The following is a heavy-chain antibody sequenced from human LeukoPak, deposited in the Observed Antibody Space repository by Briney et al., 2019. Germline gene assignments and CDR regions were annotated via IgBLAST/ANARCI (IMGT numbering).Heavy chain of an antibody. CDR1: GGSISSSSYY. V-gene: IGHV4-39*01. CDR3: ASEVITMVRGVITPFDY. CDR2: IYYSGST. D-gene: IGHD3-10*01. Sequence: PSETLSLTCTVSGGSISSSSYYWGWIRQPPGKGLEWIGSIYYSGSTYYNPSLKSRVTISVDTSKNQFSLKLSSVTAADTAVYYCASEVITMVRGVITPFDYWGQGTLVTVSS. J-gene: IGHJ4*02.